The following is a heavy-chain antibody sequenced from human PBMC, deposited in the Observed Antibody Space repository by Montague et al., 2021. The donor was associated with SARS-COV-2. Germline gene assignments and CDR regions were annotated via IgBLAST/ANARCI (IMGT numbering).Heavy chain of an antibody. J-gene: IGHJ4*02. D-gene: IGHD1-26*01. V-gene: IGHV4-61*02. CDR1: GASISTGIYY. CDR2: IRTTGHT. Sequence: TLSLTCTVSGASISTGIYYWIRICQPAGKGLEWIGRIRTTGHTDYNSSLESRVFMSVDTSTNQFSLSLTSVTAADTAVYFCARFGSGTLEFDLWGQGTLVTVSS. CDR3: ARFGSGTLEFDL.